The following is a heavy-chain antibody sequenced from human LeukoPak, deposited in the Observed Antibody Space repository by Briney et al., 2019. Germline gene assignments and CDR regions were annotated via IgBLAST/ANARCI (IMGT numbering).Heavy chain of an antibody. Sequence: GGSLRLSCAASGFTFSSYAMHWVRQAPGKGLEWVAVIWYDGSNKYYADSVKGRFTISRDNSKNTLYLQMNSLRAEDTAVYYCAREGYSSSSPHLYYFDYWGQGTLVTVSS. CDR1: GFTFSSYA. V-gene: IGHV3-33*01. D-gene: IGHD6-13*01. CDR2: IWYDGSNK. J-gene: IGHJ4*02. CDR3: AREGYSSSSPHLYYFDY.